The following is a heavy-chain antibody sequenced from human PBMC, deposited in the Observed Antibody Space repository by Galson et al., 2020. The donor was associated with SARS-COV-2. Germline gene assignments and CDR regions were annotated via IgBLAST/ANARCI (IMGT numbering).Heavy chain of an antibody. J-gene: IGHJ4*01. CDR2: TYDSGST. Sequence: ETLSLTCTVSGGPISSSIYFWGWIRQPPAKALQGLGTTYDSGSTYYDPSLKSRLTISVDTSKNQFSLKLSSVTAADTAVYYCARHGRVELLFPFDDWGHGIMVTGSS. V-gene: IGHV4-39*01. CDR1: GGPISSSIYF. D-gene: IGHD1-26*01. CDR3: ARHGRVELLFPFDD.